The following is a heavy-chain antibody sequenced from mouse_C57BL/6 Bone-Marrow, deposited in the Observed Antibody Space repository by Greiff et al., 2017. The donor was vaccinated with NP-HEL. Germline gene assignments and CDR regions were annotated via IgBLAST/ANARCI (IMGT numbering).Heavy chain of an antibody. CDR1: GFTFSSYG. D-gene: IGHD2-4*01. J-gene: IGHJ1*03. Sequence: EVQLKESGGDLVKPGGSLKLSCAASGFTFSSYGMSWVRQTPDKRLEWVATISSCGSYTYYPDSVKGRFTISRDNAKDTLYLQMNRLKSKDTAMYYCARHNYYYDEDGPYWYFDVWGTGTTVTVSS. CDR2: ISSCGSYT. V-gene: IGHV5-6*01. CDR3: ARHNYYYDEDGPYWYFDV.